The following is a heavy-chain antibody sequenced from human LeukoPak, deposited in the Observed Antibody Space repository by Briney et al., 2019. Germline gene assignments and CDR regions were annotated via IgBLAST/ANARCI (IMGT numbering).Heavy chain of an antibody. Sequence: GGSLRLSCAASGFTFSSYGMHWVRQAPGKGLGWVAVILNDGSQENYAHSVKGRFTISRDNSKNTVFLQMNSLRAEDTAVYYCARDDALGDNALDIWGQGTMVTVS. V-gene: IGHV3-33*01. CDR2: ILNDGSQE. CDR1: GFTFSSYG. D-gene: IGHD3-16*01. J-gene: IGHJ3*02. CDR3: ARDDALGDNALDI.